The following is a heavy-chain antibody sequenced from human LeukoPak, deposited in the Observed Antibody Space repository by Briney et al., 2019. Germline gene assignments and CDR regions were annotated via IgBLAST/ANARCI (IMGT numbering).Heavy chain of an antibody. CDR3: ARDSPRGAFDI. CDR1: GFTVSSNY. J-gene: IGHJ3*02. Sequence: GGSLRLSCAASGFTVSSNYMSWVRQAPGKGLEWVSVIYRGGSTYYADSVKGRFTISRDNSKNTLYLQMNSLRAEDTAVYYCARDSPRGAFDIWGQGTMVTVSS. CDR2: IYRGGST. V-gene: IGHV3-53*01.